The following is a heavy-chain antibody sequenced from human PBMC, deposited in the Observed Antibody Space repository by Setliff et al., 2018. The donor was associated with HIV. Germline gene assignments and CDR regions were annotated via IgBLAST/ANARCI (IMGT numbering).Heavy chain of an antibody. V-gene: IGHV4-39*01. CDR2: VYYSGTT. D-gene: IGHD3-3*01. J-gene: IGHJ4*02. CDR1: GASIGNSGPGFY. CDR3: ARTQPDTIFGVVAFDS. Sequence: SETLSLTCTVSGASIGNSGPGFYWGWVRQPPGGGLEWIGSVYYSGTTYYNPSLRSRVTMSVDTSKNQLSLRLTSMTAADTAVYYCARTQPDTIFGVVAFDSWGQGKTVTVSS.